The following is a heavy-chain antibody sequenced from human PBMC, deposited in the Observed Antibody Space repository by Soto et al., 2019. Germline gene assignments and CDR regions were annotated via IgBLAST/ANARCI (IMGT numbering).Heavy chain of an antibody. CDR2: IKADGTEK. CDR1: GFTFSSYW. J-gene: IGHJ6*02. D-gene: IGHD5-12*01. V-gene: IGHV3-7*03. Sequence: VQLVESGGDLVQPGGSLRLSCVGSGFTFSSYWMGWVRQTPGKGLEWVATIKADGTEKYYVDSVKGRFTFSRDNAKTSVYLEMNSLRAEDTAVYCCVTAVRGYNANGDLWGQGTTVTVSS. CDR3: VTAVRGYNANGDL.